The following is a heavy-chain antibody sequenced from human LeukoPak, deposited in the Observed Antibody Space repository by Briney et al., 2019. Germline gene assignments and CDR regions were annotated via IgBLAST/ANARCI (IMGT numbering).Heavy chain of an antibody. Sequence: GASVKVSCKASGYTFTGYYMHWVRQAPGQGLEWMGWINPNSGGTNYAQKFQGRVTMTRDTSISTAYMELSRLRSDDTAVYYCASTYYYDSSGYYPLYYYYMDVWGKGTTVTVSS. CDR1: GYTFTGYY. D-gene: IGHD3-22*01. CDR2: INPNSGGT. J-gene: IGHJ6*03. V-gene: IGHV1-2*02. CDR3: ASTYYYDSSGYYPLYYYYMDV.